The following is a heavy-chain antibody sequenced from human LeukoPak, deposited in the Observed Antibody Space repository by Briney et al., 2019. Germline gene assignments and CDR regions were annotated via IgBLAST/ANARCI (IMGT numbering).Heavy chain of an antibody. D-gene: IGHD4-17*01. J-gene: IGHJ4*02. Sequence: PGGSLRLSCIVSGFTFSGYGMSWVRQAPGKGLEWVSTITGGSGPDTYYADSVKGRFTVSRDNSKNTLYLQMNSLRADDTAVYYCAKYADSLFSDYWGQGTLVTVSS. CDR1: GFTFSGYG. V-gene: IGHV3-23*01. CDR3: AKYADSLFSDY. CDR2: ITGGSGPDT.